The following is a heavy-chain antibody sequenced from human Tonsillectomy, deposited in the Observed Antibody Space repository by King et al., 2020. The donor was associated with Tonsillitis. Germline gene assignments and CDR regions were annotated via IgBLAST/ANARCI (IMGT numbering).Heavy chain of an antibody. CDR1: GFTFRSYG. V-gene: IGHV3-30*18. CDR3: AKDAISSGWYYFDY. Sequence: VQLVQSGGGVVQPGRSLRLSCASSGFTFRSYGMHWVRQAPGKGLEWVAVLLYDGSYKSYADSVKGRFTISRDNSKSTLYLQMNSLRAEDTAVYYCAKDAISSGWYYFDYWGQGTLVTVSS. CDR2: LLYDGSYK. D-gene: IGHD6-19*01. J-gene: IGHJ4*02.